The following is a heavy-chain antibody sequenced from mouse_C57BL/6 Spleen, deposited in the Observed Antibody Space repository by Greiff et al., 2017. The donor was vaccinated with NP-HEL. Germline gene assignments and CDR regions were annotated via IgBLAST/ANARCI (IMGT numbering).Heavy chain of an antibody. CDR2: IDPSDSYT. D-gene: IGHD2-2*01. J-gene: IGHJ2*01. CDR1: GYTFTRYW. V-gene: IGHV1-69*01. CDR3: ARPVVTNYFDY. Sequence: QVQLQQPGAELVMPGASVKLSCKASGYTFTRYWMHWVKQRPGQGLEWIGEIDPSDSYTNYNQKFKGKSTLTVDKSSSTVYMQLSSLTSEDSAVYYCARPVVTNYFDYWGQGTTLTVSS.